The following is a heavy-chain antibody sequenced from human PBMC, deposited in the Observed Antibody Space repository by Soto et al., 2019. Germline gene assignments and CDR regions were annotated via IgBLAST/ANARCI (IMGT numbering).Heavy chain of an antibody. Sequence: LRLSFAASGFIASNYAMSWVRQAPGKGLEWVSGFSGSGGATFYADSVKGRFTISRDSSKNTIYLQMDRLRADDTAVYYCAKAVGDYWGRGTLVTVSS. CDR3: AKAVGDY. CDR2: FSGSGGAT. CDR1: GFIASNYA. V-gene: IGHV3-23*01. J-gene: IGHJ4*02. D-gene: IGHD1-26*01.